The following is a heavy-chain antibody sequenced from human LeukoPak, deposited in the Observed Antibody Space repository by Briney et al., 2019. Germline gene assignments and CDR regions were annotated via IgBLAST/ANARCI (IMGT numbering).Heavy chain of an antibody. CDR1: GFTFSSYS. J-gene: IGHJ4*02. CDR3: AKRLPSYYFDY. Sequence: GGSLRLSCAASGFTFSSYSMNWVRQAPGKGLEWVSAISSSGASTSYADSVKGRFTISRDNSKNTLYLQMNSLRAEDTAVYYCAKRLPSYYFDYWGQGTLVTVSS. D-gene: IGHD4-11*01. V-gene: IGHV3-23*01. CDR2: ISSSGAST.